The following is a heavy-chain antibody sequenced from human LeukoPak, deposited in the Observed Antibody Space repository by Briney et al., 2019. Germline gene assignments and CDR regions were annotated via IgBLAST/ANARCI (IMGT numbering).Heavy chain of an antibody. CDR2: IYHSGST. V-gene: IGHV4-38-2*01. CDR3: ARVLWFGAYNFDY. CDR1: GSSISSGYY. J-gene: IGHJ4*02. D-gene: IGHD3-10*01. Sequence: SETLSLTCAVSGSSISSGYYWGWIRQPPGKGLEWIGSIYHSGSTYYNPSLESRVTISVDTSKNQFSLKLSSVTAADTAVYYCARVLWFGAYNFDYWGQGTLVTVSS.